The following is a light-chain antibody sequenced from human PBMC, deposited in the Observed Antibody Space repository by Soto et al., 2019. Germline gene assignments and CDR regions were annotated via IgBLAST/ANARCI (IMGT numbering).Light chain of an antibody. V-gene: IGLV2-14*01. CDR3: SSYTSSSTPYVL. CDR2: DVS. Sequence: QSALTQPASVSGSPGQSITISCTGTSSDVGGYHYVSWYQQHPGKAPKPMIYDVSNRPSGISNRFSGSKSGNTASLTISGLQAEDEADYYCSSYTSSSTPYVLFGGGTKLTVL. J-gene: IGLJ2*01. CDR1: SSDVGGYHY.